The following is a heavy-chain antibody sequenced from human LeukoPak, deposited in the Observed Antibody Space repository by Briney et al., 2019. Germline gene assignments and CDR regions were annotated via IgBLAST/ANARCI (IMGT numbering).Heavy chain of an antibody. V-gene: IGHV4-61*01. CDR1: GGSVSSGSYY. J-gene: IGHJ4*02. D-gene: IGHD1-1*01. CDR2: IYYSGST. CDR3: ARGYPSRYYFDY. Sequence: PSETLSLTCTVSGGSVSSGSYYWSWIRQPPGKGLEWIGYIYYSGSTNYNPSLKSRVTISVDTSKNQFSLKLSSVTAADTAVYYCARGYPSRYYFDYWGQGTLVTVSS.